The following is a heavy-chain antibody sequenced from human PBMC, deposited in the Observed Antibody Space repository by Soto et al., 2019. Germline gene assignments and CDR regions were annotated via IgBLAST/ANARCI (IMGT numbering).Heavy chain of an antibody. CDR2: IIPILDVA. V-gene: IGHV1-69*02. J-gene: IGHJ5*02. CDR3: AMSIQEDIGVAGPKDSWFDP. CDR1: GGTFRTYT. D-gene: IGHD6-19*01. Sequence: QVQLVQSGAEVKRPGSSVKVSCQTSGGTFRTYTINWVRQAPGQGLEWMGRIIPILDVANYAQKFQGRVTITADKSTSTAHMELRSLRSEDTAVYYCAMSIQEDIGVAGPKDSWFDPWGQGTLVTVSS.